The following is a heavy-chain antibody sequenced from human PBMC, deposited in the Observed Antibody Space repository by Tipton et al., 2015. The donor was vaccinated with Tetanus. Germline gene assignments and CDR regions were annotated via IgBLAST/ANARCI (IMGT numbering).Heavy chain of an antibody. CDR1: RVSIDGAQW. V-gene: IGHV4-4*02. Sequence: TLSLTCAVSRVSIDGAQWWSWVRQPPGKGPEWIGEIYHNGRANYNPSLKSRVTLSVDQSKNQFSLKVNSVTAADTAVYYCATRKHGYSYGFDFWGRGTLVIVSS. CDR2: IYHNGRA. J-gene: IGHJ2*01. D-gene: IGHD5-18*01. CDR3: ATRKHGYSYGFDF.